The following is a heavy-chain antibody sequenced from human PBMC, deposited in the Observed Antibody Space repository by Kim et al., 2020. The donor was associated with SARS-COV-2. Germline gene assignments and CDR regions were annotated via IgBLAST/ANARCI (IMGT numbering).Heavy chain of an antibody. CDR3: ARSPEGMSFYYYYGMDV. CDR2: IYYSGST. J-gene: IGHJ6*02. Sequence: SETLSLTCIVSGGSISSYYWSWIRQPPGKGLEWIGYIYYSGSTNYNPSLKSRVTISVDTSKNQFSLKLSSVTAADTAVYYCARSPEGMSFYYYYGMDVWGQGTTVTVSS. D-gene: IGHD6-13*01. CDR1: GGSISSYY. V-gene: IGHV4-59*01.